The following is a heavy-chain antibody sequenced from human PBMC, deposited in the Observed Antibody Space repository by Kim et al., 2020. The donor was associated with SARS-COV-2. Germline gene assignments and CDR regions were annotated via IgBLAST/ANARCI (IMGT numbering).Heavy chain of an antibody. CDR1: GGSFSGYQ. CDR3: TSSGWYVRWLAY. V-gene: IGHV4-34*01. J-gene: IGHJ4*02. Sequence: SETLSLTCAVYGGSFSGYQWSWIRQPPGKGLEWIGEINHSGSTNYNPSLKSRVTISVDTSKNQFSLKLGSVTAADTAVYYCTSSGWYVRWLAYWGQGTLVTVSS. D-gene: IGHD6-19*01. CDR2: INHSGST.